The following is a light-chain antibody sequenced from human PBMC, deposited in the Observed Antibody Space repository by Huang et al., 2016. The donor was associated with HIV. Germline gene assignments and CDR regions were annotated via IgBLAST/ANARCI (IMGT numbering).Light chain of an antibody. CDR3: MQGLQSWT. V-gene: IGKV2-28*01. CDR2: LGS. CDR1: QSLLHSNGHNY. Sequence: DIVMVQSPVSLSVTPGEAASITCRSSQSLLHSNGHNYLDWYRQKPGQSPQLLLYLGSTRAAGVPDRFSGSGSGTDFTLKINRVEADDVGVYYCMQGLQSWTFGQGTKVEI. J-gene: IGKJ1*01.